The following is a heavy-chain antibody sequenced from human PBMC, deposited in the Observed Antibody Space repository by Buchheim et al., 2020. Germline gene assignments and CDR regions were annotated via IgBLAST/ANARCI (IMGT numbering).Heavy chain of an antibody. D-gene: IGHD5-12*01. CDR3: AREGGSWWLRDY. Sequence: QVQLQESGPGLVKPSETLSLTCAVYGGSFSGYYWSWIRQPPGKGLEWIGEINHSGSTNYNPSLKSRVTISVDTSKNQFSLKLSSVTAADTAVYYCAREGGSWWLRDYWGQGTL. J-gene: IGHJ4*02. CDR2: INHSGST. CDR1: GGSFSGYY. V-gene: IGHV4-34*01.